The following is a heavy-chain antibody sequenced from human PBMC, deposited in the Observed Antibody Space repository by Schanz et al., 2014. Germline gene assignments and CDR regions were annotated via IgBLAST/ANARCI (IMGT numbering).Heavy chain of an antibody. J-gene: IGHJ6*02. D-gene: IGHD3-10*01. CDR1: GYPFTSDD. CDR2: MNPNSGDT. Sequence: QVQLVQSGAEVKKPGASVKVSCRASGYPFTSDDITWVRQAPGQGLEWMGWMNPNSGDTGYPRKFQDRVTMTRNTSISTAYMELRSLRSDDTAVYYCARAKRFGDMDVWGQGTTVTVSS. CDR3: ARAKRFGDMDV. V-gene: IGHV1-8*01.